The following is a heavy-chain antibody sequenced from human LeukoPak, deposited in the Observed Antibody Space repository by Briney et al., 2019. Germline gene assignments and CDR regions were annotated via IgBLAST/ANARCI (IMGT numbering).Heavy chain of an antibody. J-gene: IGHJ6*02. V-gene: IGHV3-30-3*01. D-gene: IGHD5-24*01. CDR3: ARDRATKARIGGMDV. CDR1: GFTFSSYA. Sequence: GGSLRLSCAASGFTFSSYAMHWVRQAPGEGLEWVAVISYDGSNKYYADSVKGRFTISRDNSKNTLYLQMNSLRAEDTAVYYCARDRATKARIGGMDVWGQGTTVIVSS. CDR2: ISYDGSNK.